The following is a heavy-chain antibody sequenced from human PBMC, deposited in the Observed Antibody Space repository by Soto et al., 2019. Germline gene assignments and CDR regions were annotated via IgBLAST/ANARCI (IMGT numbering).Heavy chain of an antibody. CDR2: ISYDGSNK. J-gene: IGHJ6*02. CDR3: ARDRRILTGYNYYYGMDG. V-gene: IGHV3-30-3*01. D-gene: IGHD3-9*01. Sequence: PGGSLRLSCAASGFTFSSYAMHWVRQAPGKGLEWVAVISYDGSNKYYADSVKGRFTISRDNSKNTLYLQMNSLRAEDTAVYYCARDRRILTGYNYYYGMDGWGQGTMVTVSS. CDR1: GFTFSSYA.